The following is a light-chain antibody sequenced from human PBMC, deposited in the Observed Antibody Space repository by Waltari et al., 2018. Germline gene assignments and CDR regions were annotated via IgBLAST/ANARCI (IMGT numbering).Light chain of an antibody. CDR2: DAS. CDR1: QSVGRS. CDR3: QNYVRLPAT. J-gene: IGKJ1*01. Sequence: EIVLTQSPGTLSLSPGERATLACRASQSVGRSLAWYQQKPGQAPRLLIYDASRRATGIPDRFSGSGSGTDFSLTISRLGPEDFAVYYCQNYVRLPATFGQGTKVEI. V-gene: IGKV3-20*01.